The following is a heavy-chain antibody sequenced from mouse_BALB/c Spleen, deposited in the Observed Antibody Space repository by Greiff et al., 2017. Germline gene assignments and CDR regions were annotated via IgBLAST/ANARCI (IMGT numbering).Heavy chain of an antibody. CDR3: VRHPYAMDY. CDR2: IRSKSNNYAT. CDR1: GFTFNTYA. Sequence: EVKVEESGGGLVQPKGSLKLSCAASGFTFNTYAMNWVRQSPGKGLEWVARIRSKSNNYATYYADSVKDRFTISRDDSQSMLYLQMNNLKTEDTAMYYCVRHPYAMDYWGQGTSVTVSS. J-gene: IGHJ4*01. V-gene: IGHV10-1*02.